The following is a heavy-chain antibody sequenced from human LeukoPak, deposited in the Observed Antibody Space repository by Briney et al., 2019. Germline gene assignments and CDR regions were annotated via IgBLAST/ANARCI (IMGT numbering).Heavy chain of an antibody. CDR1: GYTFTGQD. V-gene: IGHV1-2*02. J-gene: IGHJ4*02. D-gene: IGHD6-19*01. CDR3: ASYPRYSSSPPFDY. CDR2: INPNIGDT. Sequence: ASVKVSCKASGYTFTGQDMHWVRQAPGQGLEWMGWINPNIGDTNYAQKFQGRVTMTRDTTISTAYMELSRLTSDDTAVYYCASYPRYSSSPPFDYWGQGTLVTVSS.